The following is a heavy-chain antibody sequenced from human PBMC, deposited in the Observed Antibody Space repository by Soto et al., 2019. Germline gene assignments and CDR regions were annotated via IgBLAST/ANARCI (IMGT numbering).Heavy chain of an antibody. Sequence: GALRLSCAAFGFTVSGKKYVAWVRQAPGKGLEWVSALYDLDGTYCADSVKGRFTTSSDSSRTTVYLQMNDLRPDDTAVYSCATWHLREHAYDIWGQGTPVTVSS. V-gene: IGHV3-53*01. CDR1: GFTVSGKKY. CDR3: ATWHLREHAYDI. D-gene: IGHD3-10*01. CDR2: LYDLDGT. J-gene: IGHJ3*02.